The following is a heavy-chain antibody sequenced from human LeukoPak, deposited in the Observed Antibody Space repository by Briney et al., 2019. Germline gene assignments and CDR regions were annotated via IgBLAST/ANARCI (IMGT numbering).Heavy chain of an antibody. J-gene: IGHJ4*02. Sequence: GGSLRLSCAASGFTFSSYGMHWVRQAPGKGLEWVAVIWYDGSNKYYADSVKGRFTISRDNSKNTLYLQMNSLRAEEMAVYYCAKERLGYCSGGSCYVFDYWGQGPLVTVSS. CDR1: GFTFSSYG. D-gene: IGHD2-15*01. CDR3: AKERLGYCSGGSCYVFDY. V-gene: IGHV3-33*06. CDR2: IWYDGSNK.